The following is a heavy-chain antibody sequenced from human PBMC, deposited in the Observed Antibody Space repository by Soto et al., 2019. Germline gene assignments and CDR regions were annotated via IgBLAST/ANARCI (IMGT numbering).Heavy chain of an antibody. D-gene: IGHD1-26*01. CDR3: AAGGGLSRYY. CDR2: IYHSGST. V-gene: IGHV4-59*04. CDR1: GGSLSGYY. J-gene: IGHJ4*02. Sequence: SETLSLTCTVSGGSLSGYYWSWIRQPPGKGLEWIGYIYHSGSTYYNPSLKSRVTISVDRSKNQFSLKLSSVTAADTAVYYCAAGGGLSRYYWGQGTLVTVSS.